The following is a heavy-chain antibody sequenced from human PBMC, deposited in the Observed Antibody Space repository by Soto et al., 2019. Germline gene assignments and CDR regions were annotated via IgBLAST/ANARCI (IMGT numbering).Heavy chain of an antibody. CDR1: GFTFSSYW. J-gene: IGHJ4*02. Sequence: GGSLRLSCAASGFTFSSYWMSWVRQAPGKGLEWVANIKQDGSEKYYVDSVKGRFTISRDNAKNSLYLQMNSLRAEDTAVYYCARGGGAAGEGEDYWGQGTLVTVSS. CDR3: ARGGGAAGEGEDY. V-gene: IGHV3-7*03. CDR2: IKQDGSEK. D-gene: IGHD6-13*01.